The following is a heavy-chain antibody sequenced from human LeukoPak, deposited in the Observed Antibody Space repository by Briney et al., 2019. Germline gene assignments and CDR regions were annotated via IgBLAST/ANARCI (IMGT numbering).Heavy chain of an antibody. CDR2: ISSDGSIE. CDR3: VKEYHSRGFGAYFDY. CDR1: KFTFSHYG. J-gene: IGHJ4*02. V-gene: IGHV3-30*18. D-gene: IGHD3-3*01. Sequence: PGGSLRLSCTASKFTFSHYGMQWVRQAPGKGLEWVAVISSDGSIEVYADSVKGRFTLSRDNSINTVDLQMNSLRAEDTAVYYCVKEYHSRGFGAYFDYWGQGTLVTVSS.